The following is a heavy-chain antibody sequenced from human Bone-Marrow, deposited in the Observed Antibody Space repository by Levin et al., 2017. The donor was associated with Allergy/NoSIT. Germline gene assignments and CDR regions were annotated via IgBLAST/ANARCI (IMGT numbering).Heavy chain of an antibody. Sequence: SETLSLTCTVSGDSFSSSSYYWGWIRQPPGKGLEWIGNIYYSGSTYYNPSLKRRVTISEDTPKNQFSLKVTSVTAADTAVYYCARLYPTFYYAHVGYYSPRSLYFDRCGRGTLVTVSS. CDR1: GDSFSSSSYY. CDR3: ARLYPTFYYAHVGYYSPRSLYFDR. D-gene: IGHD3-22*01. J-gene: IGHJ2*01. CDR2: IYYSGST. V-gene: IGHV4-39*01.